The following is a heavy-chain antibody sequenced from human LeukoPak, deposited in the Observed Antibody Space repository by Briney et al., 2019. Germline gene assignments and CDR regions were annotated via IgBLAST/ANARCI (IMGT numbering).Heavy chain of an antibody. J-gene: IGHJ6*02. CDR3: AREGPEYYDILTGYFSLNGMDV. CDR2: IIPILGIA. Sequence: SVKVSCKASGGTFSSCTISWVRQAPGQGLEWMGRIIPILGIANYAQKFQGRVTITADKSTSTAYMELSSLRSEDTAVYYCAREGPEYYDILTGYFSLNGMDVWGQGTTVTVSS. V-gene: IGHV1-69*04. CDR1: GGTFSSCT. D-gene: IGHD3-9*01.